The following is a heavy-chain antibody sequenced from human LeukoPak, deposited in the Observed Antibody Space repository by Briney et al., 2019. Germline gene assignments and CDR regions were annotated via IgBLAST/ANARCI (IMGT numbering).Heavy chain of an antibody. V-gene: IGHV3-23*01. J-gene: IGHJ4*02. CDR2: ISGSGGST. CDR1: GFTFSSYA. D-gene: IGHD3-22*01. Sequence: GGSLRLSCAASGFTFSSYAMSWVRQAPGKGLEWVSAISGSGGSTYCADSVKGRFTISRDNSKNTLYLQMNSLRAEDTAVYYCAKDLEVVVIISPVDYWGQGTLVTVSS. CDR3: AKDLEVVVIISPVDY.